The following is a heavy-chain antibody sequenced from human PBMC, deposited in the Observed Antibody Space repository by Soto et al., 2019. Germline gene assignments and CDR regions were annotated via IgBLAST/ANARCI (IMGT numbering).Heavy chain of an antibody. J-gene: IGHJ4*02. V-gene: IGHV4-4*02. CDR2: IYHSGDT. CDR3: ARETYSNYGGWIDF. D-gene: IGHD4-4*01. Sequence: QVQLLASGPRLVKPSGTLSLTCTVSGGSITSNNWWTWVRQPPGKGLEWIGEIYHSGDTNYKSSLESRVSISVDKSKNQISLRLNSVTAADTAVYYCARETYSNYGGWIDFWGQGALVTVSS. CDR1: GGSITSNNW.